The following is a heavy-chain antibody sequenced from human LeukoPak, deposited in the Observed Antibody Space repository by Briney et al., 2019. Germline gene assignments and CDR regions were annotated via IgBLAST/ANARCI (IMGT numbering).Heavy chain of an antibody. Sequence: GGSLRLSCAASGFTFSDYYMSWIRQAPGKGLEWVSYISSSSSYTNYADSVKGRFTISRDNAKNSLYLQMNSLRAEDTAVYYCARVRDYYDSSGYVSWGQGILVTVSS. J-gene: IGHJ4*02. V-gene: IGHV3-11*06. D-gene: IGHD3-22*01. CDR2: ISSSSSYT. CDR3: ARVRDYYDSSGYVS. CDR1: GFTFSDYY.